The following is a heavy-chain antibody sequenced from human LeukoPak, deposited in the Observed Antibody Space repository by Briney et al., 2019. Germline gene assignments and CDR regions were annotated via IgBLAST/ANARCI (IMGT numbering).Heavy chain of an antibody. V-gene: IGHV3-23*01. CDR3: AKRGVVIRVILVGFHKEAYYFDS. J-gene: IGHJ4*02. CDR2: ISVSGGRT. D-gene: IGHD3-22*01. CDR1: RITLSNYV. Sequence: VGSLRVSCVVPRITLSNYVMRWVRQAPGKGLGWVAGISVSGGRTNYADSVKGRFTISRYNPKNTLYLQMNSLRAEDTAVYFCAKRGVVIRVILVGFHKEAYYFDSWGQGALVTVSS.